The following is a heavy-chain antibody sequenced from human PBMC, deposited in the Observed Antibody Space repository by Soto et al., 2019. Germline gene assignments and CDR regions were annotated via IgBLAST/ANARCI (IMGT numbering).Heavy chain of an antibody. CDR2: MNPNSGNT. CDR3: ARGPYNWSYWLDYYYGMDV. J-gene: IGHJ6*02. CDR1: GYTFTSYD. D-gene: IGHD1-7*01. V-gene: IGHV1-8*01. Sequence: ASVKVSCKASGYTFTSYDINWVRQATGQGLEWMGWMNPNSGNTGYAQKFQGRVTMTRNTSISTAHMELSSLRSEDTAVYYCARGPYNWSYWLDYYYGMDVWGQGTTVTDSS.